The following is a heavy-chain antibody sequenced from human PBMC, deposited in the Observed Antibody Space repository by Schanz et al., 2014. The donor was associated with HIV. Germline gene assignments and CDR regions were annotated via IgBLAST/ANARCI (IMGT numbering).Heavy chain of an antibody. CDR2: IGSGGGYK. CDR1: GFTFSNYG. CDR3: ARGFQGFDY. V-gene: IGHV3-21*06. D-gene: IGHD3-10*01. Sequence: VQLVESGGGVVQPGRSLRLSCAASGFTFSNYGMHRVRQAPGKGLEWVSSIGSGGGYKYYADSVNGRFTISRDNAKNSLHLQMSRLGAEDTAVYYCARGFQGFDYWGQGTLVTVSS. J-gene: IGHJ4*02.